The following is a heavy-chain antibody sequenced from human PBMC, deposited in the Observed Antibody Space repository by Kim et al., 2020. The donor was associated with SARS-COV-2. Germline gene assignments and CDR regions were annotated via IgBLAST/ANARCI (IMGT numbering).Heavy chain of an antibody. Sequence: GGSLRLSCAASGFTFSDYYMSWIRQAPGKGLEWVSYISRSSSYTNYADSVKGRFTISRDNAKNSLYLQMNSLRAEDTAVYYCARSPSVTTIWWLDPWGQGTLVTVSS. CDR2: ISRSSSYT. CDR3: ARSPSVTTIWWLDP. D-gene: IGHD4-17*01. V-gene: IGHV3-11*03. CDR1: GFTFSDYY. J-gene: IGHJ5*02.